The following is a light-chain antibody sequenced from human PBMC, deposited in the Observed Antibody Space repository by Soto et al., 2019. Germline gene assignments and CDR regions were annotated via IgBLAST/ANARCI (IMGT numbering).Light chain of an antibody. CDR1: SSNIGNNY. Sequence: QSVLTQPPSVSAAPGQKVTISCSGSSSNIGNNYVSWYQHLPGTAPKLLIYDNNKRPSGIPDRISGSKSGTSATLGITGLQTGDEADYYCGTWDDSLSGVVFGGGTKLTVL. CDR3: GTWDDSLSGVV. V-gene: IGLV1-51*01. CDR2: DNN. J-gene: IGLJ2*01.